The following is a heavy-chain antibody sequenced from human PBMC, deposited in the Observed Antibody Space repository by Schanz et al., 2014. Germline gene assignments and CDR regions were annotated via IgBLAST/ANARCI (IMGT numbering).Heavy chain of an antibody. CDR2: ISAYNGHT. J-gene: IGHJ4*02. V-gene: IGHV1-18*01. CDR3: ARGRGFYDY. D-gene: IGHD3-10*01. Sequence: QVQVVQSGAEVKKPGASVKVSCKASGYTFTSYGINWVRQAPGQGLEWMGWISAYNGHTDYAQKLQGRVTLTTDTSTSTAYMELSSLTSEDTAVHYCARGRGFYDYWGQGTLVTVSS. CDR1: GYTFTSYG.